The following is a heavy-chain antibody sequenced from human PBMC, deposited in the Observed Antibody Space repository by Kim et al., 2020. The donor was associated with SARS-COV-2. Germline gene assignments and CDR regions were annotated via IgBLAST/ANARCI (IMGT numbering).Heavy chain of an antibody. CDR3: AAVRASGMRWFDP. D-gene: IGHD1-26*01. Sequence: YAQKCQERVTITRDMSTSTAYMELSSLRSEDTAVYYCAAVRASGMRWFDPWGQGTLVTVSS. V-gene: IGHV1-58*01. J-gene: IGHJ5*02.